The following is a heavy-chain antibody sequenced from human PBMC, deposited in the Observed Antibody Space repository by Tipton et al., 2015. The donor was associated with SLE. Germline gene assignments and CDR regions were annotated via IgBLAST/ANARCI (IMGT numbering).Heavy chain of an antibody. CDR2: IYYSGST. J-gene: IGHJ1*01. V-gene: IGHV4-59*01. CDR3: ARTDEGSSGYWYFHH. CDR1: GGSISSYY. D-gene: IGHD3-22*01. Sequence: TLSLTCTVSGGSISSYYWSWIRQPPGKGLEWIGYIYYSGSTNYNPSLKSRVTISVDTSKNQFSLKLSSVTAADTAVYYCARTDEGSSGYWYFHHWGQGTLVTASS.